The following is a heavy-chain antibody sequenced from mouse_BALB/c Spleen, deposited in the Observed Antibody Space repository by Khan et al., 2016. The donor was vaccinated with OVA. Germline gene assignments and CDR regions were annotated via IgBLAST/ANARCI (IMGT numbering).Heavy chain of an antibody. CDR1: GYTFSTYW. J-gene: IGHJ2*01. V-gene: IGHV1-7*01. Sequence: QVQLKESGAELAKPGASVKMSCKASGYTFSTYWIHWVKQRSGQGREWIGYINPSSGYTYYNQTFNDKATLTTDQSSSTAYMQLSSLTSEDSAVYYWSRDRIDYWSQGTTLTVAS. CDR3: SRDRIDY. CDR2: INPSSGYT.